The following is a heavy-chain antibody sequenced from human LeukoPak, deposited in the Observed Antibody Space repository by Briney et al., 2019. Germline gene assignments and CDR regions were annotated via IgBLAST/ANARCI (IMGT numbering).Heavy chain of an antibody. V-gene: IGHV3-33*01. CDR2: LCYDGTDK. CDR3: ARPVPTDYYGMDV. CDR1: DFTFSSCG. J-gene: IGHJ6*02. Sequence: PGGSLRLSCAASDFTFSSCGMHGVRQGPDKGLEWVTFLCYDGTDKNYADSEKGRFTISRDNSKNTLYLQMNSPRAEASAVLYCARPVPTDYYGMDVWSQGTTV. D-gene: IGHD4-17*01.